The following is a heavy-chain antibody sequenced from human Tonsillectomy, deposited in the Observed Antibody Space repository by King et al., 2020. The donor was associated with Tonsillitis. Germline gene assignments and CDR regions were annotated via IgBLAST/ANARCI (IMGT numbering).Heavy chain of an antibody. Sequence: VQLVESGGGLVQPGRSLRLSCAASGFTFDDYAMHWVRQAPGKGLEWVSGISWNSGSIDYADSVKGRFTISRDNAKNSLYLQMNSLRAEDTALYYCAKDWSGEGKFGYDPFDYWGQGTLVTVSS. D-gene: IGHD5-12*01. CDR2: ISWNSGSI. J-gene: IGHJ4*02. CDR3: AKDWSGEGKFGYDPFDY. V-gene: IGHV3-9*01. CDR1: GFTFDDYA.